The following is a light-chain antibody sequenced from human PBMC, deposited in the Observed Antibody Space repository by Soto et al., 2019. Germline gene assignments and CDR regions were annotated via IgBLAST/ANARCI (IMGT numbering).Light chain of an antibody. CDR1: QSISSY. J-gene: IGKJ1*01. CDR2: AAS. CDR3: QQYNSYWT. V-gene: IGKV1-39*01. Sequence: DIQMTQSPSSLSATVRDRVTITFRASQSISSYLNWYQQKPGKAPKLLIYAASSLQSGVPSRFSGSGSGTDFTLTISSLQPDDFATYYCQQYNSYWTFGQGTKVDIK.